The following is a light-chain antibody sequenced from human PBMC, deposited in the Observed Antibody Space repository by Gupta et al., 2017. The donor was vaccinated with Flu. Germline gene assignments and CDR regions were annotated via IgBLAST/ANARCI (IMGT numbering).Light chain of an antibody. CDR2: HAS. Sequence: RATLSCRAGQSLTSNLAWYQQRPGQAPRLLIYHASIRAPGIPARFSGSGSGTEFTLTISSLQSEDFAVYSCQQYDDWPYTFGQGTKLEI. CDR1: QSLTSN. V-gene: IGKV3-15*01. CDR3: QQYDDWPYT. J-gene: IGKJ2*01.